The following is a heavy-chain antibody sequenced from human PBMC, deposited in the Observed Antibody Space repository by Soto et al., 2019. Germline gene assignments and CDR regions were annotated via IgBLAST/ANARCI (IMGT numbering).Heavy chain of an antibody. D-gene: IGHD2-15*01. J-gene: IGHJ4*02. CDR2: IGTTGDT. CDR3: ARTGTNWYDY. CDR1: GFTFSSHD. Sequence: VQLVESGGGLVQPGGSLRLSCAASGFTFSSHDMHWVRQVTGKGLEWVSGIGTTGDTYYPGSVKGRFTISRENAKNSLYLQMNSLRAEDTAIYYCARTGTNWYDYWGQGTPVTVSS. V-gene: IGHV3-13*01.